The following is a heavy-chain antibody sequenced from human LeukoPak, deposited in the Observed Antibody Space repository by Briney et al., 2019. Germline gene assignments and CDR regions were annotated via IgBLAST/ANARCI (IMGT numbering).Heavy chain of an antibody. CDR3: TRGALRGYSAPGALGI. CDR2: ISNSGGTT. V-gene: IGHV3-23*01. Sequence: PGGSLRLSCAASGFTFYSYAMTWVRQAPGKGLEWVSTISNSGGTTYYADSVKGRFAISRDSSRDRVYLRMNSLRAEDTAIYYCTRGALRGYSAPGALGIWGQGTLVTVSS. J-gene: IGHJ3*02. D-gene: IGHD5-18*01. CDR1: GFTFYSYA.